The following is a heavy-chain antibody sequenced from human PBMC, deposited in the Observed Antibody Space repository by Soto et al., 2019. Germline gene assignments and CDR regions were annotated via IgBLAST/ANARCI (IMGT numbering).Heavy chain of an antibody. D-gene: IGHD6-19*01. J-gene: IGHJ4*02. V-gene: IGHV3-30*18. CDR1: GFTFSSYG. Sequence: QVQLVESGGGVVQPGRSLRLSCAASGFTFSSYGMHWVRQAPGKGLEWVAVISYDGSNKYYADSVKGRFTISGDNSKNTLYLQMNSLRAEDTAVYYCAKDRQEGSGWYPHYFDYWGQGTLVTVSS. CDR2: ISYDGSNK. CDR3: AKDRQEGSGWYPHYFDY.